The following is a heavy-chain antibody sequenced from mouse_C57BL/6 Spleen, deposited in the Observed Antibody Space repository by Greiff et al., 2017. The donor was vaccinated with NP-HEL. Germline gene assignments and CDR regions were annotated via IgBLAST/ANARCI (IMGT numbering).Heavy chain of an antibody. D-gene: IGHD1-1*01. CDR1: GFTFSSYA. J-gene: IGHJ3*01. CDR3: ARGSTTVRFAY. CDR2: ISDGGSYT. Sequence: EVKLVESGGGLVKPGGSLKLSCAASGFTFSSYAMSWVRQTPEKRLEWVATISDGGSYTYYPDNVKGRFTISRDNAKNNLYLQMSHLKSEDTAMYYCARGSTTVRFAYWGQGTLVTVSA. V-gene: IGHV5-4*03.